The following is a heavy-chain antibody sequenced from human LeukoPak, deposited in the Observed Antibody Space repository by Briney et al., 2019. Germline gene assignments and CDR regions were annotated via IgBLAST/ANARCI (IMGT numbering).Heavy chain of an antibody. V-gene: IGHV1-18*01. CDR1: GYTFTSYG. J-gene: IGHJ6*03. CDR3: ARLYYGDYVPTRFDYYYYMDV. Sequence: ASVKVSCKASGYTFTSYGISWVRQAPGQGLEWMGWISAYNGNTNYAQKLQGRVTMTTDTSTSTAYMELRSLRSDDTAVYYCARLYYGDYVPTRFDYYYYMDVWGKGTTVTISS. CDR2: ISAYNGNT. D-gene: IGHD4-17*01.